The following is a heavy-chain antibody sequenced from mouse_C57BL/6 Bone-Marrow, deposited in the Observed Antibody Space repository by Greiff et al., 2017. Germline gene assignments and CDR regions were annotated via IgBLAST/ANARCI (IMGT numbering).Heavy chain of an antibody. V-gene: IGHV3-6*01. CDR3: ARGYYYGSSHYAMDY. CDR2: ISYDGSN. J-gene: IGHJ4*01. Sequence: EVHLVESGPGLVKPSQSLSLTCSVTGYSITSGYYWNWIRQFPGNKLEWMGYISYDGSNNYNPSLKNRISITRDPSKNQFFLKLNSVTTEDTATYYCARGYYYGSSHYAMDYWGQGTSVTVSS. D-gene: IGHD1-1*01. CDR1: GYSITSGYY.